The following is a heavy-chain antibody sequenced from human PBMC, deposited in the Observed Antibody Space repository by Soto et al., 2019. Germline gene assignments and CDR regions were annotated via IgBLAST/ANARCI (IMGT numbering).Heavy chain of an antibody. CDR2: IKSKTDGGTT. CDR1: GFTFSNAW. D-gene: IGHD3-22*01. V-gene: IGHV3-15*07. Sequence: PGGSLRLSCAASGFTFSNAWMNWVRQAPGKGLEWVGRIKSKTDGGTTYYADSVKGRFTISRDNSKNTLYLQMNSLRAEDTAVYYCAKDPKTYYYDSSGYRWGQGTLVTVSS. J-gene: IGHJ4*02. CDR3: AKDPKTYYYDSSGYR.